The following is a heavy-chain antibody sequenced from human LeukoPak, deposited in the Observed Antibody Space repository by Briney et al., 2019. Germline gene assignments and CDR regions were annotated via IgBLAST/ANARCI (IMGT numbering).Heavy chain of an antibody. CDR1: GGSFSGYY. CDR3: ARESARNYLNSSHRRGKFDP. D-gene: IGHD6-13*01. CDR2: INHSGST. Sequence: PSETLSLTCAVYGGSFSGYYWSWIRQPPGKGLEWIGEINHSGSTNYNPSLKSRVTISVDTSKNQFSLQLNSVTPEDTAVYYCARESARNYLNSSHRRGKFDPWGPGTLVTVSS. J-gene: IGHJ5*02. V-gene: IGHV4-34*01.